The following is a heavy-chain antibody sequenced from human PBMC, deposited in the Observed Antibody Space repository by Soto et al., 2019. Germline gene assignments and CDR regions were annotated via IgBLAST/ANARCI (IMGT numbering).Heavy chain of an antibody. D-gene: IGHD2-15*01. CDR1: GDSMTRGSYY. CDR3: TRVGARYCSGATCPMAY. J-gene: IGHJ4*02. V-gene: IGHV4-39*02. CDR2: FYYTGST. Sequence: SETLSLTCVVSGDSMTRGSYYWAWIRQPPGKGLEWIGSFYYTGSTNYKPSLKSRVTESADTSNKHFSLRLTSVTAADTAVYYCTRVGARYCSGATCPMAYWGQGALVTVSS.